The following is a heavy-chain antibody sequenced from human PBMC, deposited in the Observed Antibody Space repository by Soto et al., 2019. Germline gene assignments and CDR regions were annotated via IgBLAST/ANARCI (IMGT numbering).Heavy chain of an antibody. CDR2: IIPIFGTT. V-gene: IGHV1-69*06. Sequence: SVNVSCRPSGGTFSSYSISWVRQAPGQGLELMGRIIPIFGTTNYAQKFQGRVTITAXXXXXXAXMXLXXXXYEDTAVYFCARGGSAIFDYWGQGTLVTVSS. CDR3: ARGGSAIFDY. D-gene: IGHD2-2*01. J-gene: IGHJ4*02. CDR1: GGTFSSYS.